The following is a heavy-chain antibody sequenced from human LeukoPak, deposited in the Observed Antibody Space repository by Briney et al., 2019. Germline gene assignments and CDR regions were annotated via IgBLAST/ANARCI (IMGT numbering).Heavy chain of an antibody. CDR2: IYYSGST. Sequence: SETLSLTCTVPGGSIRSSSYYWGWVRQPPGKGLEWIASIYYSGSTYYNPSLKSRVSISVDTSKNHFPLKLSSVTAADTAVYYCSRHPAVGSRHFVYWGQGTLVTVSS. CDR3: SRHPAVGSRHFVY. J-gene: IGHJ4*02. D-gene: IGHD2-15*01. V-gene: IGHV4-39*01. CDR1: GGSIRSSSYY.